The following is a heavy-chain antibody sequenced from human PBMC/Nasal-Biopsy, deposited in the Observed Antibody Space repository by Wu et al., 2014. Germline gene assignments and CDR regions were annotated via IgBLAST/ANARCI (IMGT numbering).Heavy chain of an antibody. Sequence: TLSLTCTVSGGSISSYYWSWIRQLPGKGLEWIGYIYYSGSTNYNPSLKSRVTISVDTSKNQFSLRLSSVTAADTAVYYCARQRTETTIVDFDYWGQGTLVTVSS. J-gene: IGHJ4*02. CDR1: GGSISSYY. D-gene: IGHD1-26*01. CDR3: ARQRTETTIVDFDY. V-gene: IGHV4-59*08. CDR2: IYYSGST.